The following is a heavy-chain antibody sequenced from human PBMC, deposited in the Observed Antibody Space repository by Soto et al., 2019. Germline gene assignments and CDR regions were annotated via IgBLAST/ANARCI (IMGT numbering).Heavy chain of an antibody. Sequence: QVQLQESGPGLVKPSETLSLTCTVSGGSVSSGSYYWSWIRQPPGKGLEWIGYIYYSGSTNYNPSLTIRVTISVDTSKNQFSLKLSSVTAADTAVYYCARDYGGNSLDYWGQGTLVTVSS. J-gene: IGHJ4*02. CDR2: IYYSGST. CDR1: GGSVSSGSYY. D-gene: IGHD4-17*01. CDR3: ARDYGGNSLDY. V-gene: IGHV4-61*01.